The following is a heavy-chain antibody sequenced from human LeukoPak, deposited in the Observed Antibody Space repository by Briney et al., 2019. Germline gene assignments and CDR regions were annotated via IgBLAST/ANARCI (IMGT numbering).Heavy chain of an antibody. D-gene: IGHD4-11*01. CDR1: GGTFSNFA. J-gene: IGHJ5*02. CDR3: ARAQGDYRNFNNKWFDP. V-gene: IGHV1-69*05. CDR2: IIPIFGTA. Sequence: GASVTVSCKASGGTFSNFAISWVRQAPGQGLQWMGVIIPIFGTASYAQKFQGRVTITTDESTSTAYMELRSLRSEDTAVYYCARAQGDYRNFNNKWFDPWGQGTLVTVSS.